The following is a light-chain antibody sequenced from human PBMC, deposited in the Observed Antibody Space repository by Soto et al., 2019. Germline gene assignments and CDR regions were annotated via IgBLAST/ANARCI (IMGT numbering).Light chain of an antibody. Sequence: QSALTQPRSVSGSPGQSVTISCTGTSSDVGDYNYVSWYQQHPGKAPKLLIYAVNMRPSGVPDRFAGYNSGNTASLTISGLQDEDEADYSCCSYAGSYTWVFGGGTKLTVL. V-gene: IGLV2-11*01. J-gene: IGLJ3*02. CDR1: SSDVGDYNY. CDR3: CSYAGSYTWV. CDR2: AVN.